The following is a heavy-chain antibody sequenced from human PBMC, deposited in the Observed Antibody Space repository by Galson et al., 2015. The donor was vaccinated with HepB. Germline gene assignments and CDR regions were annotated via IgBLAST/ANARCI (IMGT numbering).Heavy chain of an antibody. D-gene: IGHD3-10*01. Sequence: SVKASCKASGYTFTSYDINWVRQAPGQGLEWMGWMNPNSGNTGYAQKFQGRVTMTRNTSISTAYMELSSLRSEDTAVYYCARGITMVRGASNWFDPWGQGTLVTVSS. V-gene: IGHV1-8*01. CDR3: ARGITMVRGASNWFDP. CDR2: MNPNSGNT. J-gene: IGHJ5*02. CDR1: GYTFTSYD.